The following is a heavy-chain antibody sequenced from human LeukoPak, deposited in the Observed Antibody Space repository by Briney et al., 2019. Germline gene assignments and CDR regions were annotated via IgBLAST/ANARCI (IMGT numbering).Heavy chain of an antibody. J-gene: IGHJ3*02. CDR2: ISAYNGNT. CDR1: GYTFTRYG. Sequence: ASVKVSCKASGYTFTRYGIYWVRQAPGQGLEWMGWISAYNGNTNSAKKLQGRVTITTDTSTSTAYIELRSLRSDDTGVYYCARGGYSGSLDIWGQGTMVTVSS. D-gene: IGHD1-26*01. V-gene: IGHV1-18*01. CDR3: ARGGYSGSLDI.